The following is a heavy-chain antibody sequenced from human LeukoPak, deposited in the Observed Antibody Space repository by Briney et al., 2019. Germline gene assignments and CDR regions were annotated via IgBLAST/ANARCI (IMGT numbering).Heavy chain of an antibody. CDR3: AKDRPVLLWFGELLADAFDI. D-gene: IGHD3-10*01. V-gene: IGHV3-23*01. Sequence: PSETLSLTCTVSGGSISSYYWSWVRQAPGKGLEWVSAISGSGGSTYYADSVKGRFTISRDNSKNTLYLQMNSLRAEDTAVYYCAKDRPVLLWFGELLADAFDIWGQGTMVTVSS. CDR2: ISGSGGST. CDR1: GGSISSYY. J-gene: IGHJ3*02.